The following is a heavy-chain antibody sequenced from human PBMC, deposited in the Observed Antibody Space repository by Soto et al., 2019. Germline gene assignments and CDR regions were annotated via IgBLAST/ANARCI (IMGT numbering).Heavy chain of an antibody. CDR1: LDTFSSHA. CDR3: ARSSTTYYYQISRYWPDKQLDF. D-gene: IGHD3-22*01. V-gene: IGHV1-69*06. J-gene: IGHJ4*02. Sequence: ASVNVSFKACLDTFSSHALSWVRQAPGQGLAWMGGIIPIFDARTYAQKFQGRVTIRADKSTKTGYMELSSLTTEDTAGYYCARSSTTYYYQISRYWPDKQLDFWGQGTLVTVSS. CDR2: IIPIFDAR.